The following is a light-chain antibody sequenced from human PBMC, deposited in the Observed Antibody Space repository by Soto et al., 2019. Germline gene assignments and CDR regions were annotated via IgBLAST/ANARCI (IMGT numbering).Light chain of an antibody. CDR3: QKYDDVPWT. CDR1: QPISNY. CDR2: AAS. Sequence: DIQLAQSPSSLSPSVGDRVTITCRASQPISNYLAWYQQKPGKVPKLLIYAASTLQPGVPSRFSASGSGTDFTLTISSPQPEDVATYYCQKYDDVPWTFGQGTKVEIK. V-gene: IGKV1-27*01. J-gene: IGKJ1*01.